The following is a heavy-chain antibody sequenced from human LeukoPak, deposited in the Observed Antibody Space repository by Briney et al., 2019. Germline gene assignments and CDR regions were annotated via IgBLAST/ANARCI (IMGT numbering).Heavy chain of an antibody. Sequence: GGSLRLSCVASGFTFSSYGMHWVRQAPGKGLEWVAVIWYDGSNKYYADSVKGRFTISRDNSKNTLYLQMNSLRAEDTAVYYCARGYYDSSGYRPFDYWGQGTLVTVSS. V-gene: IGHV3-33*01. J-gene: IGHJ4*02. D-gene: IGHD3-22*01. CDR3: ARGYYDSSGYRPFDY. CDR1: GFTFSSYG. CDR2: IWYDGSNK.